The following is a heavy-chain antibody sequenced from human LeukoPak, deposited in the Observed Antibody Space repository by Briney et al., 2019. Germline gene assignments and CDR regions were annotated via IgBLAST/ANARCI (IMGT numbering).Heavy chain of an antibody. CDR3: AKNERDRRVVKDLFES. V-gene: IGHV1-69*13. CDR2: IIPIFGTA. CDR1: GGTFTSYA. J-gene: IGHJ4*02. Sequence: SVKVSCKASGGTFTSYAISWVRQAPGQGLEWMGGIIPIFGTANYAQKFRGRVTITADESTSTAYMELSSLRSEDTAVYYCAKNERDRRVVKDLFESWGQGTLVTVSS. D-gene: IGHD3-10*01.